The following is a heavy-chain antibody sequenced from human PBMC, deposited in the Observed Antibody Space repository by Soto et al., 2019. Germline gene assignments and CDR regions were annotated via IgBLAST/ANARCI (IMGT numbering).Heavy chain of an antibody. J-gene: IGHJ6*02. CDR3: ARAMVYEYGMDV. Sequence: QVQLVQSGAEVKKPGSSVKVSCKASGGTFSSYAISWVRQAPGQGLEWMGGIIPIFGTANYGQKFQGRVTITENESTSTAYMELSSLRTEETAVYCCARAMVYEYGMDVWGQGTTVTVSS. CDR2: IIPIFGTA. CDR1: GGTFSSYA. D-gene: IGHD2-8*01. V-gene: IGHV1-69*01.